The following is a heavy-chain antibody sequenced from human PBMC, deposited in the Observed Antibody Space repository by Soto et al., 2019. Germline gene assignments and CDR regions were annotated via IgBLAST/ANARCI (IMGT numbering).Heavy chain of an antibody. V-gene: IGHV4-39*01. J-gene: IGHJ6*02. Sequence: SETLSLTCTVSGGSVSISSSAYYWSWIRQPPEKGLEWIGSISYNGRTYYTPSLKSRVTISVDTSKNQFSLKLNSVTAADTAMYYCARHKTEYGMDVWGQGTTVTVSS. CDR3: ARHKTEYGMDV. CDR2: ISYNGRT. CDR1: GGSVSISSSAYY.